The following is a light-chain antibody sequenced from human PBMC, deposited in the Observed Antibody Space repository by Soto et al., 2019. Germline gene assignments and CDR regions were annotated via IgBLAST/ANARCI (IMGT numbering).Light chain of an antibody. Sequence: DIQMTQSRSSVSASVGDRVTITFRASQGISSYLNWYQQKPGKAPQLLIYAASSLQSGVPSRFSGSGSGTDFTLTISSLQPEDFATYYCQQTYSMPITFGQGTRLEIK. CDR3: QQTYSMPIT. V-gene: IGKV1-39*01. CDR2: AAS. J-gene: IGKJ5*01. CDR1: QGISSY.